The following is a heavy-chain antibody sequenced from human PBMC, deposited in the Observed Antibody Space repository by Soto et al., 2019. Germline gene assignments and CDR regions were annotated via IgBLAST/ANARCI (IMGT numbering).Heavy chain of an antibody. V-gene: IGHV3-30-3*01. Sequence: PGGALRLSCAASGFTFSSYAMHWVRQAPGKGLEWVAVISYDGSNKYYADSVKGRFTISRDNSKNTLYLQMNSLRAEDTAVYYCARSNGVVAQDYWGQGTLVTVSS. D-gene: IGHD3-22*01. CDR1: GFTFSSYA. CDR2: ISYDGSNK. J-gene: IGHJ4*02. CDR3: ARSNGVVAQDY.